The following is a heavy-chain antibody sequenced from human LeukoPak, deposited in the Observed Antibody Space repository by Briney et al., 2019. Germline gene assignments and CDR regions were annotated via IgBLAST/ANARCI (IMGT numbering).Heavy chain of an antibody. CDR2: IYHSGST. V-gene: IGHV4-4*02. Sequence: SETLSLTRAVSGGSISNSNWWSWVRQPPGKGLEWIGEIYHSGSTNYNPSLKSRVTISVDKSKNQFSLKLSSVTAADTAVYYCAREVAVAGTNYFDYRGQGTLVTVSS. J-gene: IGHJ4*02. D-gene: IGHD6-19*01. CDR3: AREVAVAGTNYFDY. CDR1: GGSISNSNW.